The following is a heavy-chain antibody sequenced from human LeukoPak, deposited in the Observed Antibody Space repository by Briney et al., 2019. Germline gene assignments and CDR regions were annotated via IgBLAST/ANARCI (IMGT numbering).Heavy chain of an antibody. CDR2: IKQDGSEK. V-gene: IGHV3-7*04. CDR3: ARDIFDY. Sequence: GASLRLSCAASGFIFSNYWMTWVRQAPGKGLEWVANIKQDGSEKYYVDSVKGRFTISRDNAKKSLYLQMNILRAEDTAVYYCARDIFDYWGQGTLVTVSS. J-gene: IGHJ4*02. CDR1: GFIFSNYW.